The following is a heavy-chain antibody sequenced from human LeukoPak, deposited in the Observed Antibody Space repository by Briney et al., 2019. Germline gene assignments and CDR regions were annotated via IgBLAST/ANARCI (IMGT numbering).Heavy chain of an antibody. D-gene: IGHD6-19*01. CDR3: ARLPAPSGWFYFDP. J-gene: IGHJ5*02. Sequence: GGSLRHSCAASGFTFSTYWMSWVRQAPGKGLEWVANIKQDGNDKYYVDSVKGRFTISRDNAKSSLYLQMNSLRAEDTAVYYCARLPAPSGWFYFDPWGQGTLVTVSS. CDR1: GFTFSTYW. V-gene: IGHV3-7*01. CDR2: IKQDGNDK.